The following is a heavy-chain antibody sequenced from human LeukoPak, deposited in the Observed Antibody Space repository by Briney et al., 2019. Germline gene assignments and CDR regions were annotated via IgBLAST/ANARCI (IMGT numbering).Heavy chain of an antibody. D-gene: IGHD3-3*01. CDR2: ISYDGSNK. CDR1: GYTFSSYA. V-gene: IGHV3-30-3*01. J-gene: IGHJ6*02. Sequence: GGSLRLSCAASGYTFSSYAMHWVRQAPGKGLEWVAVISYDGSNKYYADSVKGRFTISRDNAKNSLYLQMNSLRAEDTAVYYCAREHLWSGYSCGMDVWGQGTTVTVSS. CDR3: AREHLWSGYSCGMDV.